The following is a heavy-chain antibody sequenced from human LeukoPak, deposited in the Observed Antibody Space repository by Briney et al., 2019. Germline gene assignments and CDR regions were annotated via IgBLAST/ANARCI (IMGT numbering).Heavy chain of an antibody. Sequence: GGSLRLSCAASGFTFSTYAMHWVRQAPGKGLEWVSLISYDGSNKYYADSVKGRLTISRENSKNTLYLQMNSLRAEDTAVYYCARGVVPGAAFDYWGQGTLVTVSS. CDR1: GFTFSTYA. CDR2: ISYDGSNK. CDR3: ARGVVPGAAFDY. D-gene: IGHD2-2*01. J-gene: IGHJ4*02. V-gene: IGHV3-33*05.